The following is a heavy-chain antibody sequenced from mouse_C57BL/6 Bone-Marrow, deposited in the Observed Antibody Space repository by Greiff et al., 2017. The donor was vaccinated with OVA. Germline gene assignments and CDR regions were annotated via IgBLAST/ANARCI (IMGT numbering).Heavy chain of an antibody. CDR1: GFNIKDDY. CDR2: IDPENGDT. V-gene: IGHV14-4*01. CDR3: LYYYGSRDY. Sequence: EVKLVESGAELVRPGASVKLSCTASGFNIKDDYMHWVKQRPEQGLEWIGWIDPENGDTEYASKFQGKATITADTSSNTAYLQLSSLTSEDTAVYYCLYYYGSRDYWGQGTTLTVSS. J-gene: IGHJ2*01. D-gene: IGHD1-1*01.